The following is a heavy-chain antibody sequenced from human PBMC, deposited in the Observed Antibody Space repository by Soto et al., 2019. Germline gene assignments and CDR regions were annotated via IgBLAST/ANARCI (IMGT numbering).Heavy chain of an antibody. Sequence: ASVKVSCKASGYTFTSYGISWVRQAPGQGLEWMGWISAYNGNTNYAQKLQGRVTMTTDTSTSTAYMELRSLRSDDTAVYYCARDRGFGGRYYYYYGMDVWGQGTTVTVSS. D-gene: IGHD1-26*01. J-gene: IGHJ6*02. CDR2: ISAYNGNT. CDR1: GYTFTSYG. CDR3: ARDRGFGGRYYYYYGMDV. V-gene: IGHV1-18*01.